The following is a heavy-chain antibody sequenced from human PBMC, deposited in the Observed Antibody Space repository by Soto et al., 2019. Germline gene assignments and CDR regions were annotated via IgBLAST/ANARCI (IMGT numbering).Heavy chain of an antibody. J-gene: IGHJ6*02. D-gene: IGHD6-13*01. CDR3: ARDFIEAVGDDYYYYRMDV. Sequence: PSATLPLTCALHGASFCGYYWRWIRKAPGKGLEWIGTINHRGSTNYNPSLKRRVTISVDTSKKQFSLKLSSVTAADKAVYYCARDFIEAVGDDYYYYRMDVWGQEITVT. CDR2: INHRGST. CDR1: GASFCGYY. V-gene: IGHV4-34*01.